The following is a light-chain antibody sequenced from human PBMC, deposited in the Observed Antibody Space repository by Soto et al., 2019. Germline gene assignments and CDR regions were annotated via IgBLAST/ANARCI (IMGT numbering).Light chain of an antibody. Sequence: EIVMTQSPATLSLSPGERATLSCRASQSLGSNLAWYQQKPGQAPRLLIYGASARATGIPARFGGSGSGTEFTLTISSLQSEDFAVYYCQQYNNWPPMYTFGQGTKLEIK. V-gene: IGKV3-15*01. CDR3: QQYNNWPPMYT. CDR2: GAS. CDR1: QSLGSN. J-gene: IGKJ2*01.